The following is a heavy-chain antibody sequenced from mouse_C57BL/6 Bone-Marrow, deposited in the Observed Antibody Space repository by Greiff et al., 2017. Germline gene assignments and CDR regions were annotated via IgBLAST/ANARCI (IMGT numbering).Heavy chain of an antibody. V-gene: IGHV5-6*01. CDR1: GFTFSSYG. J-gene: IGHJ1*03. D-gene: IGHD1-1*01. CDR3: ARNGSDWYFDV. Sequence: EVKLVASGGDLVKPGGSLKLSCAASGFTFSSYGMSWVRQTPDKRLEWVATISSGGSYTYYPDSVKGRFTISRDNAKNTLYLQMSSLKSEDTAMYYCARNGSDWYFDVWGTGTTVTVSS. CDR2: ISSGGSYT.